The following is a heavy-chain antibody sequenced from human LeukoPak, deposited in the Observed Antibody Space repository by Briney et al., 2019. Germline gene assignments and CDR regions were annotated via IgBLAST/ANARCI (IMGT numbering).Heavy chain of an antibody. J-gene: IGHJ3*02. CDR2: IIPIFDTA. CDR1: GGTFSTYV. D-gene: IGHD3-3*01. Sequence: SVKVSCKASGGTFSTYVITWVRQAPGQGLEWMGGIIPIFDTANYAQKFQGRVTITTDESASTTYMELSSLRSGDTAVYYCARNRPPSLFGVVEQNAFDIWGQGTVVTVSS. V-gene: IGHV1-69*05. CDR3: ARNRPPSLFGVVEQNAFDI.